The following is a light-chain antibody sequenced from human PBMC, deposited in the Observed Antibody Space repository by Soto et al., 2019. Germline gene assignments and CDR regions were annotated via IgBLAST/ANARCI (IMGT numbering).Light chain of an antibody. J-gene: IGKJ1*01. CDR1: QNIRGNE. CDR2: GGP. Sequence: EVVLTQSPGALSLAPGEGVTLSCRASQNIRGNELAWYRPKRGQAPRLLIHGGPSRAEGTPARFRGRGTGTNFTLTFSRLETEDSAVYYCQDYGTSLPWTLGQGTNLEIK. V-gene: IGKV3-20*01. CDR3: QDYGTSLPWT.